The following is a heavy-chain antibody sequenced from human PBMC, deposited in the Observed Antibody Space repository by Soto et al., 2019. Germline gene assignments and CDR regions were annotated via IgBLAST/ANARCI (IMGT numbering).Heavy chain of an antibody. J-gene: IGHJ5*02. V-gene: IGHV3-64*04. CDR1: GFTFSSYA. D-gene: IGHD4-17*01. CDR2: ISTNGGST. Sequence: PGGSLRLSCSASGFTFSSYAMHWVRQAPGKGLEYVSSISTNGGSTHYADSVKGRFTISRDNSKNTVYLQMNSLRADDTAVYYCARDQTTGDWFDAWGQGALVTVSS. CDR3: ARDQTTGDWFDA.